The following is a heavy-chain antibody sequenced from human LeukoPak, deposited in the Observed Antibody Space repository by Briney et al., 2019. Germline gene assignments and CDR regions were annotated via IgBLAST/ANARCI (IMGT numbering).Heavy chain of an antibody. CDR2: IKQDGSEK. Sequence: GGSLRLSCAASGFTFSSYWMSWVRQAPGKGLEWVANIKQDGSEKYYVDSVKGRFTISRDNAKNSLYLQMNSLRAEDTAVYYCAKDPVTMIKRLEPYYFDYWGQGTLVTVSS. V-gene: IGHV3-7*01. CDR1: GFTFSSYW. CDR3: AKDPVTMIKRLEPYYFDY. J-gene: IGHJ4*02. D-gene: IGHD3-22*01.